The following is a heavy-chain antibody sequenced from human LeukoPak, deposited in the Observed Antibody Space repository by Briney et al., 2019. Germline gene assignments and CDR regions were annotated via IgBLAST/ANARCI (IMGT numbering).Heavy chain of an antibody. D-gene: IGHD2-21*01. J-gene: IGHJ6*02. CDR1: GYTFASYY. CDR2: INPSGGST. Sequence: ASVKVSCKASGYTFASYYMHWVRQAPGQGLEWMGIINPSGGSTSYAQKCQVRGTITRDTSTSTVYMELSSLRSEDTAVYYCARDRFGGESGAMDVWGQGTTVTVSS. CDR3: ARDRFGGESGAMDV. V-gene: IGHV1-46*01.